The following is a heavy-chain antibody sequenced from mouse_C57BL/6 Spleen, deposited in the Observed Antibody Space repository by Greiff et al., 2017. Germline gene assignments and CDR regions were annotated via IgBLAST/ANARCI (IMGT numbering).Heavy chain of an antibody. CDR2: IDPSDSET. J-gene: IGHJ3*01. D-gene: IGHD1-1*01. Sequence: VQLQQPGAELVRPGSSVKLSCKASGYTFTSYWMHWVKQRPIQGLEWIGDIDPSDSETHYNQKFKDKATLTVDKSSSTAYMQLSSLTSEDSAVYYCARWDYYGSCAYWGQGTLVTVSA. V-gene: IGHV1-52*01. CDR3: ARWDYYGSCAY. CDR1: GYTFTSYW.